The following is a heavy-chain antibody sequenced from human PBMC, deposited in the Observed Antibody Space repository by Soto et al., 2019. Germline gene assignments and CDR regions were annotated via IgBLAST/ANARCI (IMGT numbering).Heavy chain of an antibody. CDR2: INHSGST. Sequence: NPSETLSLTCAVYGGSFSNYYWSWIRQPPGKGLEWIGEINHSGSTNYNPSLKSRVTISVDTSKNQFSLKLTSVTAADTAVYYCARDLYSSGPGWFDPWGQGTLVTVSS. CDR3: ARDLYSSGPGWFDP. V-gene: IGHV4-34*01. CDR1: GGSFSNYY. D-gene: IGHD6-19*01. J-gene: IGHJ5*02.